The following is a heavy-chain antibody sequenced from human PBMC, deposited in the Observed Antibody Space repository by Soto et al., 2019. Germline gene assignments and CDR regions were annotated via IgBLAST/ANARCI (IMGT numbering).Heavy chain of an antibody. CDR3: ARDHSVVTPDY. J-gene: IGHJ4*02. Sequence: GGSLRVSCAASGFTFSSYSMNWVRQAPGKGLEWVSSISSSSSYIYYADSVKGRFTISRDNAKNSLYLQMNSLRAEDTAVYYCARDHSVVTPDYWGQGTLVTVSS. V-gene: IGHV3-21*01. D-gene: IGHD2-21*02. CDR2: ISSSSSYI. CDR1: GFTFSSYS.